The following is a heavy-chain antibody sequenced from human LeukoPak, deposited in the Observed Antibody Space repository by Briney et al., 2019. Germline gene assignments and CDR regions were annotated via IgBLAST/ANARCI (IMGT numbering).Heavy chain of an antibody. D-gene: IGHD6-19*01. CDR1: GFTIRSYW. V-gene: IGHV3-7*03. J-gene: IGHJ4*02. CDR2: IKDDGRQK. CDR3: ARVTAVAGFDH. Sequence: GGSLRHSCAASGFTIRSYWMSWVRQAPGPGLEWVANIKDDGRQKYYVDSVKGRFTISRDNAKNSLSLQMNSLRAEDTAVYYCARVTAVAGFDHWGQGTLVTVSS.